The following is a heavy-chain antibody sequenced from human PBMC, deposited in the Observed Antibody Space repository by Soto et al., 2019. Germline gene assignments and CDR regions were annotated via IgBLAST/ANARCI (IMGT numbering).Heavy chain of an antibody. D-gene: IGHD3-10*01. Sequence: EVQLLESGGGLIQPGGSLRLSCAASGFTFSTYAMTWVRQAPGKGLEWVSGISGTGGTTYYADSVKGRFTISRDNSKNTVYLQMNSLRDEDTAVYYCAKRVEGSGSYYKGHFDYWGQGTLVTVSS. V-gene: IGHV3-23*01. CDR2: ISGTGGTT. J-gene: IGHJ4*02. CDR3: AKRVEGSGSYYKGHFDY. CDR1: GFTFSTYA.